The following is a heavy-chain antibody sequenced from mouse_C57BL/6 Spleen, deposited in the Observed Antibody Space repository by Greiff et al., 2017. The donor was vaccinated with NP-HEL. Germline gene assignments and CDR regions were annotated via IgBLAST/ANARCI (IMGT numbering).Heavy chain of an antibody. D-gene: IGHD3-2*02. Sequence: QVQLQQPGAELVKPGASVKMSCKASGYTFTSYWITWVKQRPGQGLEWIGDIYPGSGSTNYNEKFKSKATLTVATSSSTAYMQLSSLTSEDSAVYYCAALRTQATPMDYWGQGTSVTVSS. CDR1: GYTFTSYW. V-gene: IGHV1-55*01. CDR2: IYPGSGST. J-gene: IGHJ4*01. CDR3: AALRTQATPMDY.